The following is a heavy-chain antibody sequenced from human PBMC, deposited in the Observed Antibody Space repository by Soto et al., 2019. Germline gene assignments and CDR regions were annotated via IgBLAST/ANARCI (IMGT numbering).Heavy chain of an antibody. Sequence: QIALKESGPTLVKPKQTLTLTCTFSGFSLTTTGVAVGWIRQPPEKALEWLAIIYWDDDQSYNPSLKNRLTITMDTSTNQVVLRMTNMGPADTATYFCVHRPATMAGKQWFDPWGQGTLVTVSS. V-gene: IGHV2-5*02. CDR2: IYWDDDQ. D-gene: IGHD3-10*01. J-gene: IGHJ5*02. CDR3: VHRPATMAGKQWFDP. CDR1: GFSLTTTGVA.